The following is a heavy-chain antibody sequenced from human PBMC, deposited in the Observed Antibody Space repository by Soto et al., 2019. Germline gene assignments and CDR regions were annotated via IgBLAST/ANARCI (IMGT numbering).Heavy chain of an antibody. V-gene: IGHV3-23*01. CDR2: ISGTAHAS. CDR1: GFDFSNYG. Sequence: EVQLLESGGGLVQPGGSLRISCAASGFDFSNYGMSWVRQAPGKGLEWVSAISGTAHASYYAASVKGRFTISRDNSKNALYLHINSLRVEDKAVYFCVKDAPQPVSDWGQGTLVTVYS. CDR3: VKDAPQPVSD. D-gene: IGHD2-2*01. J-gene: IGHJ4*02.